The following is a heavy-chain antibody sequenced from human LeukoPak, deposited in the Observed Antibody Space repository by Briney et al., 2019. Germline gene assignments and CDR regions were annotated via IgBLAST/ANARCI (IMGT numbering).Heavy chain of an antibody. J-gene: IGHJ3*02. CDR2: INSDESST. D-gene: IGHD3-16*01. CDR1: GFTFSSYW. Sequence: GGSLRLSCAASGFTFSSYWMHWVRQTPGKGLVWVSRINSDESSTSYADSVKGRFTISRDNAKNTLYLQMNSLRAEDTALYYCARGGLYWHIWGQGTMVTVSS. CDR3: ARGGLYWHI. V-gene: IGHV3-74*01.